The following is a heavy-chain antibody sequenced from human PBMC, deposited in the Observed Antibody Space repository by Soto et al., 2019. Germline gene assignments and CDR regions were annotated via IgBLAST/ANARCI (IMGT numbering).Heavy chain of an antibody. Sequence: GGSLRLSCAASGFTFGIYAMNWVRQAPGKGLEWVSAISGSGGSTYYADSVKGRFTISRDSSKNTLYLQMNSLRAEDTAVYYCAKGNAWSPALVLDIWGQGTMVTVS. CDR3: AKGNAWSPALVLDI. D-gene: IGHD1-1*01. J-gene: IGHJ3*02. V-gene: IGHV3-23*01. CDR2: ISGSGGST. CDR1: GFTFGIYA.